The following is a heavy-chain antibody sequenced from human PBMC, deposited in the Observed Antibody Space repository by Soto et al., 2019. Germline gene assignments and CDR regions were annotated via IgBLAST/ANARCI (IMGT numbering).Heavy chain of an antibody. CDR3: SRDDNQYDYIWGSYRRNYYYYYYMDV. CDR2: IWYEGSNK. J-gene: IGHJ6*03. CDR1: GFTFSSYG. D-gene: IGHD3-16*02. V-gene: IGHV3-33*01. Sequence: MSLKLSCAASGFTFSSYGMHWVRQAPGTGLEWVAVIWYEGSNKNYANSVKSRFTIYRDNYKNTLYKKINRQRAEDTAMYKCSRDDNQYDYIWGSYRRNYYYYYYMDVWGKGT.